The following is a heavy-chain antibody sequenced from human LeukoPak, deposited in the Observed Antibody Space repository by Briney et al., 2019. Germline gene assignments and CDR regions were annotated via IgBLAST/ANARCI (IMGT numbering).Heavy chain of an antibody. CDR2: ISSSSSSI. J-gene: IGHJ4*02. CDR1: GFTFSSYN. D-gene: IGHD5-12*01. CDR3: ARSLYSGYDSFPFDY. Sequence: PGGSLRLSCAASGFTFSSYNMNWVRQAPGKGLEWVSSISSSSSSIYYADSVKGRFTISRDNAKNSLYLRMNSLRAEDTSVYYCARSLYSGYDSFPFDYWGQGTLVTVSS. V-gene: IGHV3-21*01.